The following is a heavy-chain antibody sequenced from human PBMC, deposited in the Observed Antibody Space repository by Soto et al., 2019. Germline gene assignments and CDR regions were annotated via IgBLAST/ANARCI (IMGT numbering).Heavy chain of an antibody. CDR3: ARTVGAAYYFDF. V-gene: IGHV4-4*07. Sequence: KTSETLSLTCTVSGDSMTKYYWSWIRQSAGKGLEWIGRIYTSGSTNYNPSLKCRVTMSIDTSNKHFSLSLKSVTAADTAVYYCARTVGAAYYFDFWGQGALVTSPQ. CDR2: IYTSGST. J-gene: IGHJ4*02. D-gene: IGHD1-26*01. CDR1: GDSMTKYY.